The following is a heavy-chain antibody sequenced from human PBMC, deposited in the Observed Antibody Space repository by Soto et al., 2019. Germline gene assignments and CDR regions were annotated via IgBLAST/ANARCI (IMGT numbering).Heavy chain of an antibody. D-gene: IGHD3-10*01. J-gene: IGHJ6*02. Sequence: GESLKISCXGSGYRFANYWIGWVRQMPGKGLEWMGIIYPGDSDTRYSPSFQGQVTISVDKSFSTAYLQWSSLKASDSATYYCARIGDAGRGKYYFYYGLDVWGQGTTVTVSS. CDR3: ARIGDAGRGKYYFYYGLDV. V-gene: IGHV5-51*01. CDR1: GYRFANYW. CDR2: IYPGDSDT.